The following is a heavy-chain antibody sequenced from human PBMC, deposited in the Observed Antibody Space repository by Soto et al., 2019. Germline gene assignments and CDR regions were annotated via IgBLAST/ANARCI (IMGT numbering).Heavy chain of an antibody. CDR3: AKDLEQWLVGAFDI. CDR1: GFTFDDYA. D-gene: IGHD6-19*01. Sequence: PVGSLRLSCAASGFTFDDYAMHWVRQAPGKGLEWVSGISWNSGSIGYADSVKGRFTISRDNAKNSLYLQMNSLRAEDTALYYCAKDLEQWLVGAFDIWGQGTMVTVSS. CDR2: ISWNSGSI. V-gene: IGHV3-9*01. J-gene: IGHJ3*02.